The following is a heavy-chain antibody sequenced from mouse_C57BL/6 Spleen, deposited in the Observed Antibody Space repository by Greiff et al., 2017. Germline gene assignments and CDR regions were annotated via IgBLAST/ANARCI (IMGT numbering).Heavy chain of an antibody. Sequence: QVQLQQSGAELVRPGASVTLSCKASGYTFTDYEMHWVKQTPVHGLEWIGAIDPETGGTAYNQKFKGKAILTADKSSSTAYMELRSLTSEDSAVYYCTRCYGSSPLWYFDVWGTGTTVTGSS. J-gene: IGHJ1*03. CDR2: IDPETGGT. CDR1: GYTFTDYE. CDR3: TRCYGSSPLWYFDV. V-gene: IGHV1-15*01. D-gene: IGHD1-1*01.